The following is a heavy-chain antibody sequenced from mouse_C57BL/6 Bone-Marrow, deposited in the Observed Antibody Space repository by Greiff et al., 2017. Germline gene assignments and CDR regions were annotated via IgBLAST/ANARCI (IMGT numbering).Heavy chain of an antibody. CDR1: GFTFSSYA. V-gene: IGHV5-4*03. J-gene: IGHJ4*01. CDR2: ISDGGSYT. Sequence: EVKLMESGGGLVKPGGSLKLSCAASGFTFSSYAMSWVRQTPEKRLEWVATISDGGSYTYYPDNVKGRFTISRDNAKNNLYLQMSHLKSEDTAMYYCARAPITTVVAPAMDYWGQGTSVTVSS. D-gene: IGHD1-1*01. CDR3: ARAPITTVVAPAMDY.